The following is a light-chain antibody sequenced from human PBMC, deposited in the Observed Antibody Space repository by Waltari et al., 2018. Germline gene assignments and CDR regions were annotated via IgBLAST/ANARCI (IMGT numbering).Light chain of an antibody. CDR3: QVYSISAVT. CDR2: GAS. CDR1: QSVSGNY. J-gene: IGKJ2*01. V-gene: IGKV3-20*01. Sequence: EIVLTQSPVSLSLSPGERATLSCRAGQSVSGNYLAWYHQRPGQPPRLLIYGASTRATGSPDRFTGSGSGTDFTLTVSGREPEDFGVYYCQVYSISAVTFGQGTKLEIK.